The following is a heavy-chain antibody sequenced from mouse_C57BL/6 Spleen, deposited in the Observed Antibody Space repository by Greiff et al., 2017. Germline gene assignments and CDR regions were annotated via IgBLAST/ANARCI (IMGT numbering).Heavy chain of an antibody. CDR3: ARDYYYYGSSDRGYFDV. J-gene: IGHJ1*03. CDR1: GYSFTDYN. V-gene: IGHV1-39*01. D-gene: IGHD1-1*01. CDR2: INPNYGTT. Sequence: VQLQQSGPELVKPGASVKISCKASGYSFTDYNMNWVKQSNGKSLEWIGVINPNYGTTSYNQKFKGKATLTVDQSSSTAYMQLNSLTSEDSTFYYCARDYYYYGSSDRGYFDVWGTGTTVTVSS.